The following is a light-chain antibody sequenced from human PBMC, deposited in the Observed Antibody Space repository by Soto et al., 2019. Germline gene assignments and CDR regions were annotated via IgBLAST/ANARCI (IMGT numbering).Light chain of an antibody. CDR2: GAS. V-gene: IGKV3-20*01. CDR3: QQYGSSRVT. J-gene: IGKJ4*01. CDR1: QSVSSSY. Sequence: EIVLTQSPGTLSLSPGERATLSCRASQSVSSSYLAWYQQKPGQAPRLLIYGASSRATGIPDRFSGSGSGTDFTLTIIRLEPEDFAVYYCQQYGSSRVTFGGGTKVDIK.